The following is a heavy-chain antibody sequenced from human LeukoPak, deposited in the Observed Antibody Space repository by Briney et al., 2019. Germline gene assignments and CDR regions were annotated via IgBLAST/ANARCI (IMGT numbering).Heavy chain of an antibody. D-gene: IGHD1-26*01. J-gene: IGHJ5*02. V-gene: IGHV4-4*07. CDR1: GGSISSYY. CDR3: ARETDSGWFDP. CDR2: IYSSGST. Sequence: SETLSLTCTVSGGSISSYYLSWIRQPAGKGLEWIGRIYSSGSTNYNPSLKSRVTMSVDTSKNQFSLKLSSVTAADTAVYYCARETDSGWFDPWGQGTLVTVSS.